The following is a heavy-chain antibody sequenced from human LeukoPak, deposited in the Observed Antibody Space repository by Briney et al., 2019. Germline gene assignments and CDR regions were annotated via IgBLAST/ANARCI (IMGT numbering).Heavy chain of an antibody. CDR3: ARDGPWIQLLSPRAFDI. Sequence: PGGSLRLSCAASDFSFITYAMSWVRQAPGKGLEWVSTISGGGDATYYADSVKGRFTISRDNSKNTLYLQMNSLRAEDTAVYYCARDGPWIQLLSPRAFDIWGQGTMVTVSS. CDR1: DFSFITYA. J-gene: IGHJ3*02. D-gene: IGHD5-18*01. V-gene: IGHV3-23*01. CDR2: ISGGGDAT.